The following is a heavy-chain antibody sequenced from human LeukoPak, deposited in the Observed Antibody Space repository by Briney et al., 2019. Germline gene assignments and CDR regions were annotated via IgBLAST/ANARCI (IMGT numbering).Heavy chain of an antibody. CDR3: ARGGKGLQLIGSFYDY. D-gene: IGHD1-1*01. V-gene: IGHV1-2*02. CDR2: ISPTGGST. J-gene: IGHJ4*02. CDR1: GYTFTNNW. Sequence: GASVKVSCKAFGYTFTNNWMHWVRQAPGQGPEWMGLISPTGGSTAYAQKFHGRVTLTRDTSITTAYMELSSLRSDDTAAYFCARGGKGLQLIGSFYDYWGQGTLVTVSS.